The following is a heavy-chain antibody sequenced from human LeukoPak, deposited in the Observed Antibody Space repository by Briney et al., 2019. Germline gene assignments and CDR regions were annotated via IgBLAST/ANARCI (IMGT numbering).Heavy chain of an antibody. D-gene: IGHD3-10*01. CDR2: IYYRDTT. CDR1: GGSISSYY. Sequence: SETLSLTCTVSGGSISSYYRSWIRQPPGKGLEWIGYIYYRDTTNYNPSLKSRVIISVDTSKNQFSLKLSSVTAADTVVYYCARHLTYGPGGMDVWGQGTTVTVSS. J-gene: IGHJ6*02. V-gene: IGHV4-59*08. CDR3: ARHLTYGPGGMDV.